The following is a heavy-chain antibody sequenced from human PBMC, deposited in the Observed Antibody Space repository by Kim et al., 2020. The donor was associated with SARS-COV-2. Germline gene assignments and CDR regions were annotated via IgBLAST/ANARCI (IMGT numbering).Heavy chain of an antibody. CDR2: INEPGTDK. CDR3: ARDPHRGALDY. Sequence: GGSLRLSCAVSGFRFSDSWMSWVRQAPGKGLEWVANINEPGTDKYYVDSLEGRFIISIDNAKSSLYLQMNSLRVEDTAVYFCARDPHRGALDYWGQGVLV. V-gene: IGHV3-7*01. J-gene: IGHJ4*02. D-gene: IGHD2-15*01. CDR1: GFRFSDSW.